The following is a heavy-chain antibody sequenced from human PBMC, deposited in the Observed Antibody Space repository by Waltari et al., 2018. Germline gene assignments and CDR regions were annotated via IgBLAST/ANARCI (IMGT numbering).Heavy chain of an antibody. V-gene: IGHV4-38-2*02. CDR3: ARDPEAAEFPYNWFDP. CDR2: IYHSGST. D-gene: IGHD6-13*01. CDR1: GYSISSGYY. Sequence: QVQLQESGPGLVKPSETLSLTCAVSGYSISSGYYWGWIRQPPGKGLEWIGSIYHSGSTYDNPSLKSRVTISVDTSKNQFSLKLSSVTAADTAVYYCARDPEAAEFPYNWFDPWGQGTLVIVSS. J-gene: IGHJ5*02.